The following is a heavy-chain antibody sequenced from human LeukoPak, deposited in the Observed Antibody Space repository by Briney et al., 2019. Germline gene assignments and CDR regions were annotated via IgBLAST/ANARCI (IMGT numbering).Heavy chain of an antibody. J-gene: IGHJ6*02. D-gene: IGHD6-13*01. Sequence: ASVKVSCKASGYTFTGYYMHWVRQAPGQGLEWMGWINPNSGGTNYAQKFQGRVTMTRDTSISTAYMELSRLRSDDTAVYYCASDRSSWFSLYYYYGMDVWGQGTTVTLSS. CDR3: ASDRSSWFSLYYYYGMDV. CDR1: GYTFTGYY. V-gene: IGHV1-2*02. CDR2: INPNSGGT.